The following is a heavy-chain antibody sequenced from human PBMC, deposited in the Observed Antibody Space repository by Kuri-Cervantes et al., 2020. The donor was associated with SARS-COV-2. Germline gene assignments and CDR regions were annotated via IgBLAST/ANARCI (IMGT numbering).Heavy chain of an antibody. J-gene: IGHJ4*02. D-gene: IGHD3-10*01. CDR2: IVPSDSYT. V-gene: IGHV5-10-1*01. CDR1: GYSFTSYW. CDR3: ASNYYGSGK. Sequence: GGSLRLSCKGSGYSFTSYWISWVRQIPGKGLEWMGRIVPSDSYTNYSPSFQGHVTISADKSISTAYLQWSSLKASDTAMYYCASNYYGSGKWGQGTLVTVSS.